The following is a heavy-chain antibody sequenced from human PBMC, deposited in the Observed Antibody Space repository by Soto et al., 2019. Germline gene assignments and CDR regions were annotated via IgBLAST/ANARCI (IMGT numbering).Heavy chain of an antibody. D-gene: IGHD1-26*01. Sequence: EVQLLESGGGLVQPGGSLRLSCAASGFTFSSYAMRWVRQAPGKGLEWVSAISGSGGSTYYADSVKGRFTISRDNSKNTLYLQMNSLRAEDTDLYYCARRGSGSYYDDWGQGTLVTVSS. J-gene: IGHJ4*02. CDR2: ISGSGGST. CDR3: ARRGSGSYYDD. V-gene: IGHV3-23*01. CDR1: GFTFSSYA.